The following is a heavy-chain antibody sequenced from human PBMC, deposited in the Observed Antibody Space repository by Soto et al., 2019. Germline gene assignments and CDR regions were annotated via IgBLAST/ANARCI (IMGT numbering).Heavy chain of an antibody. CDR3: ARVDDYVWGSFRP. V-gene: IGHV1-18*04. D-gene: IGHD3-16*02. J-gene: IGHJ4*02. Sequence: ASVKFSCKASGYTFTTHGISWVRQAPGQGLEWMGWISPYNGKTTYAQKVQGRVTMTTDTSTSTAYMELRGLRSDDTAVYYCARVDDYVWGSFRPWGQGTQVTVSS. CDR1: GYTFTTHG. CDR2: ISPYNGKT.